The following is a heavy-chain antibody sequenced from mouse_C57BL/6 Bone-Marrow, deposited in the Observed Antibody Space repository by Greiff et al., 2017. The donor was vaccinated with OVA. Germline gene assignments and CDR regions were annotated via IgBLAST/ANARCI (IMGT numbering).Heavy chain of an antibody. CDR3: ARDGRQLRLDRFAY. J-gene: IGHJ3*01. CDR2: IYPRSGNT. V-gene: IGHV1-81*01. Sequence: VQLQQSGAELARPGASVKLSCKASGYTFTSYGISWVKQRTGQGLEWIGEIYPRSGNTYYNEKFKGKATLTADKSSSTAYMELRSLTSEDSAVYFCARDGRQLRLDRFAYWGQGTLVTVSA. D-gene: IGHD3-2*02. CDR1: GYTFTSYG.